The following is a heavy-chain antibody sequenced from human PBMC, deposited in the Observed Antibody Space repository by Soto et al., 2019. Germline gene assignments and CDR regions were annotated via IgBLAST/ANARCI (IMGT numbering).Heavy chain of an antibody. CDR2: ISESGAST. CDR3: AKPSTRYCDGDCSWDY. J-gene: IGHJ4*02. CDR1: GFTFSSYA. Sequence: GGSLRLSCAASGFTFSSYAMSWVRQGPGRGREWVSAISESGASTYYADSVKGRFTISRDNSKNTLYLQMNSLRVEDTAVYYCAKPSTRYCDGDCSWDYWGQGTLVTVSS. V-gene: IGHV3-23*01. D-gene: IGHD2-21*02.